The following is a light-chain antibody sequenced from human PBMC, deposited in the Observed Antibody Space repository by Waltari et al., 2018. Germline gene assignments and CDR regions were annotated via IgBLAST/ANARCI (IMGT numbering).Light chain of an antibody. CDR1: NMRHNY. CDR2: QDD. CDR3: QAWDDTTAWV. Sequence: SYKLTQTPSLAVSPGQTASITCSGANMRHNYVCWYQQKTGQSPELGIYQDDKRPSGIPERFSGSNSGDTATLTISGTQPMDEADYYCQAWDDTTAWVFGGGTKLTVL. V-gene: IGLV3-1*01. J-gene: IGLJ3*02.